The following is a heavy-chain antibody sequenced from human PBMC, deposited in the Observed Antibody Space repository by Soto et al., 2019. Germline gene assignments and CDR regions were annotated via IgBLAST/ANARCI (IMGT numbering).Heavy chain of an antibody. V-gene: IGHV4-31*03. J-gene: IGHJ6*03. D-gene: IGHD3-3*01. Sequence: TLSLTCTVSGGSISSGGYYWSWIRQHPGKGLEWIGYIYYSGSTYYNPSLKSRVTISVDTSKNQFFLKLSSVTAADTAVYYCARSPIGPIFGEWLLNYYMDVWGKGTTVTVSS. CDR2: IYYSGST. CDR3: ARSPIGPIFGEWLLNYYMDV. CDR1: GGSISSGGYY.